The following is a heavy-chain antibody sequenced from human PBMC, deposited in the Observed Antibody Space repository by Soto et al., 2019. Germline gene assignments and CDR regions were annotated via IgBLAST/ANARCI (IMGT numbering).Heavy chain of an antibody. CDR2: IIPIFGTA. D-gene: IGHD6-19*01. J-gene: IGHJ6*02. CDR1: GGTFSSYA. Sequence: QAQLVQSGAEVKKPGSSVKVSCKASGGTFSSYAISWVRQAPGQGLEWMGGIIPIFGTANYAQKFQGRVTITADESTSTAYMELSSLRSEDTAVYYCARDQVTGRIAVAGFYGMDVWGQGTTVTVSS. V-gene: IGHV1-69*01. CDR3: ARDQVTGRIAVAGFYGMDV.